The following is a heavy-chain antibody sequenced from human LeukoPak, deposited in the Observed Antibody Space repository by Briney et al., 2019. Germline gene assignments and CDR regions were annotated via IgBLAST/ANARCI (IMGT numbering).Heavy chain of an antibody. CDR3: ATQARYYGSGSRPYYYYYMDV. V-gene: IGHV3-66*01. J-gene: IGHJ6*03. Sequence: GGTLRLSCAASGFTFSSYGMSWVRQAPGKGLEWDSVIYSGGSTYYADSVKGRFTISRDNSKNTLYLQMNSLRAEDTAVYYCATQARYYGSGSRPYYYYYMDVWGKGTTVTISS. CDR2: IYSGGST. D-gene: IGHD3-10*01. CDR1: GFTFSSYG.